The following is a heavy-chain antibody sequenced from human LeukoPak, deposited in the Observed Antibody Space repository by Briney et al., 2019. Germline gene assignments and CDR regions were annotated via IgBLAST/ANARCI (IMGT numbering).Heavy chain of an antibody. Sequence: PGGPLRLSCAASGFTFSSYWMHWVRQAPGKGLVWVSRINSDGSSTSYADSVKGRFTISRDNAKNTLYLQMNSLRAEDTAVYYCARTPYSGYDRQFDYWGQGTLVTVSS. CDR1: GFTFSSYW. D-gene: IGHD5-12*01. CDR3: ARTPYSGYDRQFDY. V-gene: IGHV3-74*01. J-gene: IGHJ4*02. CDR2: INSDGSST.